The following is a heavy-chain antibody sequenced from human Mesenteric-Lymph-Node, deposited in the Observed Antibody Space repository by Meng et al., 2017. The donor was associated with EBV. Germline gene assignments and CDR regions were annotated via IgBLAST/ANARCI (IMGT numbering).Heavy chain of an antibody. Sequence: QGQLQQSGAGLLKPSETLSLTCAGYGGSFSGYYWSWIRQPPGKGLEWIGEINHSGSTNYNPSLKSRVTISVDTSKNQFSLKLSSVTAADTAVYYCARVFPDLDYWGQGTLVTVSS. J-gene: IGHJ4*02. CDR1: GGSFSGYY. V-gene: IGHV4-34*01. CDR3: ARVFPDLDY. CDR2: INHSGST.